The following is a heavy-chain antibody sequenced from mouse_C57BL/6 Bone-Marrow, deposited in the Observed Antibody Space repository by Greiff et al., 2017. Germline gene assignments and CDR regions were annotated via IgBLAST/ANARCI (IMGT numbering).Heavy chain of an antibody. Sequence: EVMLVESGGGLVKPGGSLKLSCAASGFTFSSYTMSWVRQTPEKRLEWVATISGGGGNTYYPDSVKGRFTISRDNAKNTLYLQMSSLRSEDTALYYCARSDDGYALAYWGQGTLVTVSA. CDR2: ISGGGGNT. D-gene: IGHD2-3*01. J-gene: IGHJ3*01. CDR1: GFTFSSYT. V-gene: IGHV5-9*01. CDR3: ARSDDGYALAY.